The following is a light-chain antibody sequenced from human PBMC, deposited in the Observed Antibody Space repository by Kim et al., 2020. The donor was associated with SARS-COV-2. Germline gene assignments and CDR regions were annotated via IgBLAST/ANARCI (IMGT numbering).Light chain of an antibody. V-gene: IGLV3-1*01. CDR1: KLGDKY. J-gene: IGLJ3*02. CDR2: QDN. Sequence: SYELTQPPSVSVSPGQTASITCSGEKLGDKYACWYQQKPGQSPVLVIYQDNKRPSGIPERFSGSNSGNTATLTISGTQAMDEADYYCQAWASSTVFGGGTQLTVL. CDR3: QAWASSTV.